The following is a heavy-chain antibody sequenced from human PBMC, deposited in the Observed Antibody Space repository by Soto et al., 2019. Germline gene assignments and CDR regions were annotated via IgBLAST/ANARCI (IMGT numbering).Heavy chain of an antibody. CDR3: AKALTYYYDSSGYYKHYYGMDV. J-gene: IGHJ6*02. D-gene: IGHD3-22*01. CDR2: ISGSGGST. Sequence: PGGSLRLSCAASGFTFSSYAMSWVRQAPGKGLEWVSAISGSGGSTYYADSVKGRFTISRDNSKNTLHLQMNSLRAEDTAVYYCAKALTYYYDSSGYYKHYYGMDVWGQGTTVTVSS. CDR1: GFTFSSYA. V-gene: IGHV3-23*01.